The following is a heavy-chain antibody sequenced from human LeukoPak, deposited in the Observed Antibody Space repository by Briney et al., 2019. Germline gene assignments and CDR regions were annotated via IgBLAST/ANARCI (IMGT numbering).Heavy chain of an antibody. J-gene: IGHJ4*02. D-gene: IGHD6-13*01. CDR3: ARAKGRSPLFDY. CDR2: TYYRSKWYN. CDR1: GDSVSSNSAA. V-gene: IGHV6-1*01. Sequence: SQALSLTCAISGDSVSSNSAAWNWIRQSPSRGLEWLGRTYYRSKWYNDYAVSVKGRIAINPDTSKNQFSLQLNSVTPEDTAVYYCARAKGRSPLFDYWGQGTLVTVSS.